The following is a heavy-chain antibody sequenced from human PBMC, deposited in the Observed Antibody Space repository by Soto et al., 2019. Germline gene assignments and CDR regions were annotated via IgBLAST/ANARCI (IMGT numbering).Heavy chain of an antibody. CDR2: IYPDDSDT. CDR3: ASCVLVTSTMNYFVI. Sequence: GESLKISCQASGYSFSNFWIAWVRQMPGEGLEWLGIIYPDDSDTRYSPSFLGQVTISADKSIKTTYLQWSSLKATDTAIYFCASCVLVTSTMNYFVIWCQGTLVTVSS. V-gene: IGHV5-51*01. J-gene: IGHJ4*02. CDR1: GYSFSNFW. D-gene: IGHD3-3*02.